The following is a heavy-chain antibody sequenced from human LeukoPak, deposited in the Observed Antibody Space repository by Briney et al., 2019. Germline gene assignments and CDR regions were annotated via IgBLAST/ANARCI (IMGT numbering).Heavy chain of an antibody. CDR1: GFTFSTYW. J-gene: IGHJ4*02. Sequence: GGSLRLSCAASGFTFSTYWMSWVRQAPGKGLEWVANIRQDGNKIYYVDSVKGRFSISRDNSKNTVDPQMNSLRVEDTAVYYCAKDYVSGDGYWDFDYWGQGTLVTVSS. CDR3: AKDYVSGDGYWDFDY. D-gene: IGHD5-24*01. V-gene: IGHV3-7*03. CDR2: IRQDGNKI.